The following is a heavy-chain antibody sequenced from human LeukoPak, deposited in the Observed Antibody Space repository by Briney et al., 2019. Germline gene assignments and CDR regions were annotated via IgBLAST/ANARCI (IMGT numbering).Heavy chain of an antibody. D-gene: IGHD3-10*01. V-gene: IGHV3-15*01. CDR3: PLIQGWGSGSYYRDF. J-gene: IGHJ4*02. CDR2: AKIRSAGETT. Sequence: GGSLRPSCAASGFSISNDWMSWGRQAPGKGLEWVARAKIRSAGETTDYASPVKGRCTISREDSKNTWYRQMNSLRTEATAVYYCPLIQGWGSGSYYRDFWGQGTLVTVSS. CDR1: GFSISNDW.